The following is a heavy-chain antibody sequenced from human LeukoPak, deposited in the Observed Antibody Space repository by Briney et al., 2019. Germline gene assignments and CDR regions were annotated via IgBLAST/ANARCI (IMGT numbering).Heavy chain of an antibody. CDR2: IRSSSSYI. CDR3: ARDESSSWISDY. Sequence: GGSLRLSCAASGFTFSSYSRNWVRQAPGKGVEWVSSIRSSSSYIYYADSVKRRFTISRDNAKYSLYLQMNSLRAEDTAVYYCARDESSSWISDYWGQGTLVTVSS. D-gene: IGHD6-13*01. CDR1: GFTFSSYS. V-gene: IGHV3-21*01. J-gene: IGHJ4*02.